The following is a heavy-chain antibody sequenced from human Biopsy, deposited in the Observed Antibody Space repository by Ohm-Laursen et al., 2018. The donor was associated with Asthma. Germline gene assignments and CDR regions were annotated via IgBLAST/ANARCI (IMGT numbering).Heavy chain of an antibody. V-gene: IGHV1-24*01. CDR3: ASDFPKDYVRYNFQF. J-gene: IGHJ4*02. CDR1: GYSLTDLS. D-gene: IGHD4-17*01. Sequence: ASVKVSCKLSGYSLTDLSMHWFRQAPGQGLEWMGGHDHEEGGTVNARRFQGRVTMTEDTSTDTAYMELSSLSSDDTAVYYCASDFPKDYVRYNFQFWGQGTLVTVSS. CDR2: HDHEEGGT.